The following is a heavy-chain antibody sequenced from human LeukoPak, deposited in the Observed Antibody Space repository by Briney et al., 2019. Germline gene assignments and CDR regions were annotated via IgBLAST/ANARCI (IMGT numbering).Heavy chain of an antibody. D-gene: IGHD6-19*01. CDR2: IHYSGST. Sequence: ASETLSLTCTVSGGSISSYYWSWIRQPPGKGLEWIVYIHYSGSTNYNPSLKSRVTISVDTYKNQFYLKLSSVTAADTAVYYCASAATYNSXXFHTGQYFEYWGQGTLVPVSS. V-gene: IGHV4-59*01. J-gene: IGHJ4*02. CDR1: GGSISSYY. CDR3: ASAATYNSXXFHTGQYFEY.